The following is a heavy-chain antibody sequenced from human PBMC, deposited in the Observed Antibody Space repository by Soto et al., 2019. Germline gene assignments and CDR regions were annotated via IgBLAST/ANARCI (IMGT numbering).Heavy chain of an antibody. V-gene: IGHV3-15*01. CDR3: TRAHCSGDCRGLNWFDP. D-gene: IGHD2-21*02. Sequence: PGGSLRLSCAASGLTFGNAWLTWVRQAPGKGLEWVGRIKSKSDGGTTDYAAPVKGRFTISRDDSKNTLYLQMNSLETEDTAVYYCTRAHCSGDCRGLNWFDPWGQGTMVTVSS. J-gene: IGHJ5*02. CDR2: IKSKSDGGTT. CDR1: GLTFGNAW.